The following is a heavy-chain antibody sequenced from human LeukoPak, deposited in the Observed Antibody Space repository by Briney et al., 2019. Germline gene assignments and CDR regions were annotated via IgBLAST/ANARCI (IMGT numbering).Heavy chain of an antibody. V-gene: IGHV4-39*01. D-gene: IGHD6-13*01. CDR3: ARRGSSSWYFDY. CDR1: GFTLSNYW. CDR2: IYYSGST. Sequence: GSLRLSCAASGFTLSNYWMSWVRQAPGKGLEWIGSIYYSGSTYYNPSLKSRVTISVDTSKNQFSLKLSSVTAADTAVYYCARRGSSSWYFDYWGQGTLVTVSS. J-gene: IGHJ4*02.